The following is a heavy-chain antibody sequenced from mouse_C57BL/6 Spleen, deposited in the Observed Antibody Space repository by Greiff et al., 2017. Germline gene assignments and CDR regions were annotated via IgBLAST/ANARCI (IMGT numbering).Heavy chain of an antibody. J-gene: IGHJ4*01. V-gene: IGHV1-39*01. CDR1: GYSFTDYN. CDR2: INPNYGTT. D-gene: IGHD2-1*01. Sequence: QLQESGPELVKPGASVKISCKASGYSFTDYNMYWVKQSTGKSLELIGVINPNYGTTSYNQKFKGKAPLTVDQSSSTAYMRRNSLTSEDSAVYYSARVLLYAMDYWGQGTSVTVSS. CDR3: ARVLLYAMDY.